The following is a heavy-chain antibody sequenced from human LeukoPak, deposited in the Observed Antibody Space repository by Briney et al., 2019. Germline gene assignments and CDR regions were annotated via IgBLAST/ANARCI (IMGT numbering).Heavy chain of an antibody. Sequence: SETLSLTCTVSGVSNSGHYWSWIRQPPGKGLEWIGYLYYSESSDYTNYNPSLKSRVTISKDTSKNQFSLKLSSVTATDTAVYYCARMVGWGARRYYYYYMDVWGKGTTVTTSS. D-gene: IGHD1-26*01. CDR3: ARMVGWGARRYYYYYMDV. CDR2: LYYSESSDYT. CDR1: GVSNSGHY. J-gene: IGHJ6*03. V-gene: IGHV4-59*11.